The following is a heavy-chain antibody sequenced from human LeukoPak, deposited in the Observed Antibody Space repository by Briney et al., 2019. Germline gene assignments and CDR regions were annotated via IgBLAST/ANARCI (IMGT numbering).Heavy chain of an antibody. J-gene: IGHJ4*02. CDR1: AYTFTNFG. D-gene: IGHD1-26*01. CDR2: IIPILGIA. V-gene: IGHV1-69*04. Sequence: SVKVSCKTSAYTFTNFGITWMRQAPGQGLEWMGRIIPILGIANYAQKFQGRVTITADKSTSTAYMELSSLRSEDTAVYYCARDEVGANGVDYWGQGTLVTVSS. CDR3: ARDEVGANGVDY.